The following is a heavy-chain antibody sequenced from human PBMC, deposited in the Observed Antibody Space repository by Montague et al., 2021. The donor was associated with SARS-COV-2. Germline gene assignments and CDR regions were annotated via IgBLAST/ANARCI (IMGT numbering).Heavy chain of an antibody. CDR1: GGSISSSSYY. D-gene: IGHD6-13*01. CDR3: ARVGRQQLVRLSGMDV. J-gene: IGHJ6*02. Sequence: SETRSLTCTVSGGSISSSSYYWGWIRQPPGKGLEWIGSIYYSGSTYYNPSLKSRVTISVDTSKNQFSLKLSFVTAADTAVYYCARVGRQQLVRLSGMDVWGQGTTVTVSS. CDR2: IYYSGST. V-gene: IGHV4-39*07.